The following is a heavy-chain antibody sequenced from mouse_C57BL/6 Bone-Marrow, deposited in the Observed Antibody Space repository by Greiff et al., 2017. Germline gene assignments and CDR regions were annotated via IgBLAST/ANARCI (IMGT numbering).Heavy chain of an antibody. Sequence: EVHLVEYGGGLVQPKGSLKLSCAASGFSFNTYAMNWVRQAPGKGLEWVARIRSKSNNYATYYADSVKDRFTISRDDSESMLYLQMNNLKTEDTXMYYCVRHKNDGYLAWFAYWGQGTLVTVSA. D-gene: IGHD2-3*01. CDR1: GFSFNTYA. CDR2: IRSKSNNYAT. J-gene: IGHJ3*01. V-gene: IGHV10-1*01. CDR3: VRHKNDGYLAWFAY.